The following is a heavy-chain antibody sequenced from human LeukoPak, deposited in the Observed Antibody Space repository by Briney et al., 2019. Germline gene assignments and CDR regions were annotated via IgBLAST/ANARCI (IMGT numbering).Heavy chain of an antibody. V-gene: IGHV4-4*02. CDR2: IYHSGST. CDR1: GGSINSSNW. Sequence: PSGTLSLTFAVSGGSINSSNWLSWGRQPPGKGLEWIGEIYHSGSTNYNPSLKSRVTISVDKSKNQFSLKLSSVTAADTAVYYCARDRPSGSQSSLGMDVWGQGTTVTVSS. J-gene: IGHJ6*02. D-gene: IGHD1-26*01. CDR3: ARDRPSGSQSSLGMDV.